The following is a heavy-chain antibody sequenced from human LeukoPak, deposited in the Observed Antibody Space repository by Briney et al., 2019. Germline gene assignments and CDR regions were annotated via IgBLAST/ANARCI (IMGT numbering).Heavy chain of an antibody. CDR1: AHSISSYY. CDR3: AREVQGSAAA. CDR2: IYYSGST. J-gene: IGHJ5*02. Sequence: SQTLSLTRTLSAHSISSYYWGWIRQPPGKGLQWNGYIYYSGSTNYSPSLKSRVAISVDTSKNQFPLKVSSVSAADTAVYYCAREVQGSAAAWGQGILVTVSS. V-gene: IGHV4-59*01.